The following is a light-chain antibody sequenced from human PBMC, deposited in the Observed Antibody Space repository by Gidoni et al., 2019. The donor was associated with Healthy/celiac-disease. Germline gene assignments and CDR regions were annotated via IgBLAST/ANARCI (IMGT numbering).Light chain of an antibody. CDR3: QAWDSSTYVV. Sequence: SYALTQPPSVSFSPGQTASITCSGDKLGDKYACWYQQKPGQSPVLVLYQDSKRPSGIPERFSGSNSGNTATLTISGTQAMEEADYYCQAWDSSTYVVFGGGTKLTVL. CDR1: KLGDKY. J-gene: IGLJ2*01. CDR2: QDS. V-gene: IGLV3-1*01.